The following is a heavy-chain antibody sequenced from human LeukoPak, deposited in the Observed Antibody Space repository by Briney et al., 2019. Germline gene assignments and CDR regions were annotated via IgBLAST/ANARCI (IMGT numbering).Heavy chain of an antibody. CDR1: GGSISSGSYY. CDR2: IYTSGST. J-gene: IGHJ5*02. Sequence: SETLSLTCTVSGGSISSGSYYWSWIRQPAGKGLEWIGRIYTSGSTNYNHSLKSRFTISVDTSKNQFSLKLSSVTAADTAVYYCARSQDRRITIFGVVTNWFDPWGQGTLVTVSS. CDR3: ARSQDRRITIFGVVTNWFDP. V-gene: IGHV4-61*02. D-gene: IGHD3-3*01.